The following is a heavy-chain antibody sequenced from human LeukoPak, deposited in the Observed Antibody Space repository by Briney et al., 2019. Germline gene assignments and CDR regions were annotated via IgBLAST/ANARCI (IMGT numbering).Heavy chain of an antibody. CDR3: AREGCSGGSCYGSPYDAFDI. Sequence: GGSLRLSCAASGFTFSSDAMSWVRQAPGKGLEWVSAISGGTTYYAGSVKGRFTISRDNAKNTLYLQMNSLRAEDTAVYYCAREGCSGGSCYGSPYDAFDIWGQGTMVTVSS. V-gene: IGHV3-23*01. CDR1: GFTFSSDA. CDR2: ISGGTT. J-gene: IGHJ3*02. D-gene: IGHD2-15*01.